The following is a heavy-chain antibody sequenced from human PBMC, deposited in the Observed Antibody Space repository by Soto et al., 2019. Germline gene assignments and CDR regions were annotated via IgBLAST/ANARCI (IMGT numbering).Heavy chain of an antibody. D-gene: IGHD3-9*01. J-gene: IGHJ3*02. V-gene: IGHV4-31*03. CDR1: GGSISSGGYY. CDR2: IYYSGST. CDR3: ARVGCGGYFDCKAFDI. Sequence: SETLSLTCTVSGGSISSGGYYWSWIRQHPGKGLEWIGYIYYSGSTYYNPSLKSRVTISVDTSKNQFSLKLSSVTAADTAVYYCARVGCGGYFDCKAFDIWGQGTMVTVSS.